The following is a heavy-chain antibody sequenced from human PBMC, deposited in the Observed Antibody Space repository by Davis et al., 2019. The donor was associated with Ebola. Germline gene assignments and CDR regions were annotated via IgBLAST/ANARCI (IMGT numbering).Heavy chain of an antibody. CDR2: IRYDGSKQ. Sequence: GESLKISCAASGFTMLPFGMHWVRQAPGKGLEWVAFIRYDGSKQYYGDSVKGRFVVSRDNAKNSLYLQMNSLRAEDTAVYYCARWDYRNNGWGIYVWGQGITVTVSS. CDR3: ARWDYRNNGWGIYV. V-gene: IGHV3-30*02. D-gene: IGHD4-11*01. J-gene: IGHJ6*02. CDR1: GFTMLPFG.